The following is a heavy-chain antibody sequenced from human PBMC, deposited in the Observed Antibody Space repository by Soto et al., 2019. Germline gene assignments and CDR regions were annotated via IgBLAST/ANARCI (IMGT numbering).Heavy chain of an antibody. CDR2: ISYDGSNK. Sequence: GGSLRLSCAASGFTFSSYAMHWVRQAPGKGLEWVAVISYDGSNKYYADSVKGRFTISRDNSKNTLYLQMNSLRAEDTAVYYCARDKTQDYYDSSGYYYNDYWGQGTLVTVSS. V-gene: IGHV3-30-3*01. D-gene: IGHD3-22*01. J-gene: IGHJ4*02. CDR3: ARDKTQDYYDSSGYYYNDY. CDR1: GFTFSSYA.